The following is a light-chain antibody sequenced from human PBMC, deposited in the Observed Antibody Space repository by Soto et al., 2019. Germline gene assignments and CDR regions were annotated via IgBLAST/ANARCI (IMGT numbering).Light chain of an antibody. CDR3: QQYGSPPYT. J-gene: IGKJ2*01. V-gene: IGKV3-20*01. CDR2: DAS. CDR1: QSVISDY. Sequence: EIVLTQSPGTLSLSPGERATLSCRASQSVISDYLAWFQQKPGQAPRLLIYDASSRSSGIADRFSGSGSRTDFTLTINRLEPEDCAVYYCQQYGSPPYTFGQGTKLEI.